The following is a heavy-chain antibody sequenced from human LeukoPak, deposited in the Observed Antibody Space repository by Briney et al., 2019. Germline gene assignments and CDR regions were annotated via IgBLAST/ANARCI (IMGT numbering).Heavy chain of an antibody. Sequence: SETLSLTCTVSGGSISSYYWSWIRQPPGKGLEWIGYIYYSGSTNYNPSLKSRVTISVDTSKNQFSLKLSSVTAADTAVYYCARSRGRRDILTGYFLYYYYGMDVWGQGTTVTVSS. D-gene: IGHD3-9*01. CDR3: ARSRGRRDILTGYFLYYYYGMDV. V-gene: IGHV4-59*01. CDR1: GGSISSYY. J-gene: IGHJ6*02. CDR2: IYYSGST.